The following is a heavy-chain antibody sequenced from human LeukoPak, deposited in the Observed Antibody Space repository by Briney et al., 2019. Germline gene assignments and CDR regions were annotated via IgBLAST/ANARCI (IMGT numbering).Heavy chain of an antibody. CDR3: ARDSRVGATINWYFDL. CDR1: GYTFTGYY. D-gene: IGHD1-26*01. V-gene: IGHV1-2*02. J-gene: IGHJ2*01. Sequence: ASVKVSCKASGYTFTGYYMHWVRQAPGQGLGWMGWINPNSGGTNYAQKFQGRVTMTRDTSISTAYMELSGLRSDDTAVYYCARDSRVGATINWYFDLWGRGTLVTVSS. CDR2: INPNSGGT.